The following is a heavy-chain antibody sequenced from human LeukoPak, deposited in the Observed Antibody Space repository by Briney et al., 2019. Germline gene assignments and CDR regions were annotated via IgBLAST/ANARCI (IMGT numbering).Heavy chain of an antibody. CDR1: GFTFSSYV. V-gene: IGHV3-23*01. J-gene: IGHJ4*02. Sequence: PGGSLRLSCAASGFTFSSYVMSWVRQAPGKGLEWVSAISGSGGSTYYADSVKGRFTISRDNSKNTLYLQMNSLRAEDTAVYYCAKGSGVAAADAGVFDYWGQGTLVTVSS. D-gene: IGHD6-13*01. CDR3: AKGSGVAAADAGVFDY. CDR2: ISGSGGST.